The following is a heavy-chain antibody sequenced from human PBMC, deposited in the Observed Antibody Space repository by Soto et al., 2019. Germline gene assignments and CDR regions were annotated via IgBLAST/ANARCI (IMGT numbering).Heavy chain of an antibody. CDR1: GYTFTGYY. V-gene: IGHV1-46*01. CDR2: INSGGGNT. CDR3: AGGNCAGDCYFDY. Sequence: QVQLVQSGTEVKKPGASVKISCKASGYTFTGYYIYWVRQAPGQGLEFMGAINSGGGNTDYAQKFQGRVTVTRDTSTSTVYMELTSLRFDDTAVYYCAGGNCAGDCYFDYWRQGTLVTVSS. J-gene: IGHJ4*02. D-gene: IGHD2-21*02.